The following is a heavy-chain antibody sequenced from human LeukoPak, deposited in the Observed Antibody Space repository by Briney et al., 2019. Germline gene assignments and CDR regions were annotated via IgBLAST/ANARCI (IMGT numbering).Heavy chain of an antibody. CDR2: FDPEDGET. Sequence: ASVKVSCKVSGYTLTELSMHWVRQAPGKGLEWMGGFDPEDGETIYAQKFQGRVTMTEDTSTDTAYMELSSLRSEDTAVYYCATGYYYGSGIYFDYWGQGTLVTASS. V-gene: IGHV1-24*01. CDR1: GYTLTELS. D-gene: IGHD3-10*01. J-gene: IGHJ4*02. CDR3: ATGYYYGSGIYFDY.